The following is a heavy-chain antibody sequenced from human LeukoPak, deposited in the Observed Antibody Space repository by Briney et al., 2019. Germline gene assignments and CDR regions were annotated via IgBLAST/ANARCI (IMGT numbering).Heavy chain of an antibody. D-gene: IGHD3-22*01. V-gene: IGHV1-2*02. CDR1: GYTFTGYY. CDR3: ARAGVWDYSDSSGYHNGAFDI. J-gene: IGHJ3*02. CDR2: VNPNSGGT. Sequence: GASVKVSCKASGYTFTGYYLHWVRQAPGQGLEWMGCVNPNSGGTNYVQKFQGRVTMTRNTSISTAYMELSRLRSDDTAVYYCARAGVWDYSDSSGYHNGAFDIWGQGTMVTVSS.